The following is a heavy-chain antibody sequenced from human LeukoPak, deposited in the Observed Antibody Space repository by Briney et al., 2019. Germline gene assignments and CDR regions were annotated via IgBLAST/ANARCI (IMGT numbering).Heavy chain of an antibody. Sequence: SETLSLTCTVSGGSISSYYWSWIRQPPGKGLEWIGYIYNSGSTNYNPSLRSRVTISVDTSKNQFSLKLSSVTAADTAVYYCATHVPKMATRSSRCDPWGQGTLVSVSS. CDR3: ATHVPKMATRSSRCDP. J-gene: IGHJ5*02. CDR2: IYNSGST. D-gene: IGHD5-24*01. V-gene: IGHV4-59*08. CDR1: GGSISSYY.